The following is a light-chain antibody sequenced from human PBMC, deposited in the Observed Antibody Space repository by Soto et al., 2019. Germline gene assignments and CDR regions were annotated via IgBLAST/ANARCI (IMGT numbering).Light chain of an antibody. V-gene: IGLV1-44*01. J-gene: IGLJ1*01. CDR1: SSNIGSNT. CDR3: AAWDDSLNVHYV. CDR2: SNN. Sequence: QSVLTQPPSASGTPGQRVTISCSGSSSNIGSNTVNWYQQLPGTAPKLLIYSNNQRPSGVPDRFSDSKSGTSASLAISGLQSEDEADYYCAAWDDSLNVHYVFGTGTKLTVL.